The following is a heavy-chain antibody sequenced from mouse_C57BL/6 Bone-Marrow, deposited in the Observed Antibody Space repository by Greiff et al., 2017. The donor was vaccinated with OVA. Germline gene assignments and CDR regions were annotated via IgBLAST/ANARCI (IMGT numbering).Heavy chain of an antibody. V-gene: IGHV10-3*01. CDR3: VRGRREQYGYFDV. CDR2: IRSKSSNYAT. Sequence: EVQGVESGGGLVQPKGSLKLSCAASGFTFNTYAMHWVRQAPGKGLEWVPRIRSKSSNYATYYAVSVKDTFTISRDDSKSMLYLQMNNLNTEDTAMYYCVRGRREQYGYFDVWGTGTTVTVSS. J-gene: IGHJ1*03. CDR1: GFTFNTYA.